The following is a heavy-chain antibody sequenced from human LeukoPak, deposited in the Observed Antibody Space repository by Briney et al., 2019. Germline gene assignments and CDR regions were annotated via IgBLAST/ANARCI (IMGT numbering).Heavy chain of an antibody. J-gene: IGHJ4*02. CDR1: GYTFTSYD. CDR3: VRGAGFCSSTSCSLGY. CDR2: MNPNSGNT. D-gene: IGHD2-2*01. V-gene: IGHV1-8*03. Sequence: ASVKVSCKASGYTFTSYDINWVRQATGQGLEWMGWMNPNSGNTGYAQNFQGRVTITRNTSISTPYMELSSLRSEDTAVYYCVRGAGFCSSTSCSLGYWGQGTLVTVSS.